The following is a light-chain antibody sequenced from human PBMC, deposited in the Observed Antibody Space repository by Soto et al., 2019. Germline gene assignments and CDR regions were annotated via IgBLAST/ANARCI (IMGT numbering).Light chain of an antibody. J-gene: IGKJ1*01. CDR2: AAS. Sequence: AIQMTQSPSSLSASVGDRITITCRASQGIRNDLGWYKQKPGRAPQLLIYAASSLQSGVPSRFSGSGSGTDFTLTISSLQPEDFATYYCLQDYNFPWTFGQGTKVEIK. V-gene: IGKV1-6*01. CDR3: LQDYNFPWT. CDR1: QGIRND.